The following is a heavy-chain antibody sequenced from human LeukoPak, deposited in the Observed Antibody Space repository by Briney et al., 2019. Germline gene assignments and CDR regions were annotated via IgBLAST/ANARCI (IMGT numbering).Heavy chain of an antibody. V-gene: IGHV3-74*01. J-gene: IGHJ6*02. D-gene: IGHD3-10*01. CDR3: AKDVSPGLLWFGELLDYYYYGMDV. Sequence: GGSLRLSCAASGFTFSSYWMHWVRQPPGKGLEWLSQIKFDGTHIRYADSVKGRFTISRDNSKNTLYLQMNSLRAEDTAVYYCAKDVSPGLLWFGELLDYYYYGMDVWGQGTTVTVSS. CDR2: IKFDGTHI. CDR1: GFTFSSYW.